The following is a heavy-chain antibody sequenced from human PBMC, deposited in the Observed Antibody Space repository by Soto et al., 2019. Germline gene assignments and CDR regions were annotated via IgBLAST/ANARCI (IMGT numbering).Heavy chain of an antibody. Sequence: QVQLQESGPGLVKPSQTLSLTCTVSGGSISSGDYYWSWIRQPPGKGLEWIGYIYYSGSTYYNPSLKSRVTXXVXTXRNQFSLKLSSVTAADTAVYYCARDKRGSGYHAFDIWGQGTMVTVSS. V-gene: IGHV4-30-4*01. J-gene: IGHJ3*02. D-gene: IGHD3-22*01. CDR2: IYYSGST. CDR3: ARDKRGSGYHAFDI. CDR1: GGSISSGDYY.